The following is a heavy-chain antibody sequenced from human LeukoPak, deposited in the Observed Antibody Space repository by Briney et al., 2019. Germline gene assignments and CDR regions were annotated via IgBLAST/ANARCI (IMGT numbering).Heavy chain of an antibody. CDR3: ARDHFRYYYGSGSAAAKDF. CDR1: GCTFSSYW. J-gene: IGHJ4*02. CDR2: IKQDGSEK. Sequence: PGGSLRLSCAASGCTFSSYWRSWVRQPPGKGLEWVANIKQDGSEKYNVDSVKGGFTISRDNAKISLYLQMNSLRAEDTAVYYCARDHFRYYYGSGSAAAKDFWGQGTLVTVSS. D-gene: IGHD3-10*01. V-gene: IGHV3-7*01.